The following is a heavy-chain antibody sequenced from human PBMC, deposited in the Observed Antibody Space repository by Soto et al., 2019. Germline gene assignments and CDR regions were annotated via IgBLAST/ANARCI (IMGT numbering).Heavy chain of an antibody. Sequence: GGSLRLSCAASGFTFSNAWMNWVRQAPGKGLEWVGRIKSKTDGGTTDYAAPVKGRFTISRDDSKNTLYLQMNSLKTEDTAVYYCTTDRYFFGVVFVPVRVMEYNGMDVWGQGTTVTVSS. CDR2: IKSKTDGGTT. J-gene: IGHJ6*02. CDR3: TTDRYFFGVVFVPVRVMEYNGMDV. CDR1: GFTFSNAW. D-gene: IGHD3-3*01. V-gene: IGHV3-15*07.